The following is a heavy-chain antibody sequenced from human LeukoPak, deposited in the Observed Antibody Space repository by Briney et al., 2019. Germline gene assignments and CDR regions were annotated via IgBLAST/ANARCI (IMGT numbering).Heavy chain of an antibody. J-gene: IGHJ4*02. V-gene: IGHV3-30*02. CDR1: GFTFSDYY. D-gene: IGHD2-2*01. CDR2: IRYDGSNK. CDR3: AKERYMLPAAKEVDY. Sequence: PGGSLRLSCAASGFTFSDYYMSWVRQAPGKGLEWVAFIRYDGSNKYYADSVKGRFTISRDNSKNTLYLQMNSLRAEDTAVYYCAKERYMLPAAKEVDYWGQGTLVTVSS.